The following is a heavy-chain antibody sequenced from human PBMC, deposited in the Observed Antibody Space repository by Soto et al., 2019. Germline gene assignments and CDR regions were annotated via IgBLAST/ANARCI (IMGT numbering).Heavy chain of an antibody. CDR2: IIPIFGTA. Sequence: VQLVQSGAEVKKPGSSVKVSCKASGGTFSSYAISWIRQAPGQGLEWMGGIIPIFGTANYAQKFQGRVTITADESTSTAYMELSSLSSEDTAVYYCARGGIDWGPGFSHFDYWGQGTLVTVSS. V-gene: IGHV1-69*12. D-gene: IGHD3-9*01. J-gene: IGHJ4*02. CDR1: GGTFSSYA. CDR3: ARGGIDWGPGFSHFDY.